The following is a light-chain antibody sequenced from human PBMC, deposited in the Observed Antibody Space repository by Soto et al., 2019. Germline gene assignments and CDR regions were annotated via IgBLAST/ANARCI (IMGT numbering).Light chain of an antibody. Sequence: QAVVTQPPSASGTPGQRVTISCSGSSSNIGSNYVYWYRHLPGTAPKLLIYRSNQRPSGVPDRFSGSKSGTSASLAISGLRSEDEADYYCAAWDDSLGGVVFGGGTKLTVL. V-gene: IGLV1-47*01. CDR3: AAWDDSLGGVV. J-gene: IGLJ2*01. CDR1: SSNIGSNY. CDR2: RSN.